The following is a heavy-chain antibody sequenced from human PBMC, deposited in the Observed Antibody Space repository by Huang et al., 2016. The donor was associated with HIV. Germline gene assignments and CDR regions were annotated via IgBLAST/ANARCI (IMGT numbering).Heavy chain of an antibody. J-gene: IGHJ5*02. Sequence: QLQLQESGPGLVKPSQNLSLTCTVFGGSVSSRYYDWAWRRQSPGKGLEWIGSIHHSGSAYYNRSLKSRVSMIVDKSKNQFSLEVTSATAADSAIYYCARQGGDCTSISCYLSWFDPWGQGTLVTVSS. CDR2: IHHSGSA. V-gene: IGHV4-39*01. CDR3: ARQGGDCTSISCYLSWFDP. CDR1: GGSVSSRYYD. D-gene: IGHD2-2*01.